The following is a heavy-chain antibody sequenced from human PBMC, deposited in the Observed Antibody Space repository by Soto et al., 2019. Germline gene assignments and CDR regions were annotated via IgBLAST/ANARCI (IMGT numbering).Heavy chain of an antibody. CDR1: GGTFSSYA. CDR2: IIPIFGPA. V-gene: IGHV1-69*01. D-gene: IGHD3-10*01. Sequence: QVQLVQSGAEVKKPGSSVKVSCKASGGTFSSYAISWVRQAPGQGLEWMGGIIPIFGPANYAKKFQGRVTITADESTSTAYMELSSLRSEDTAVYYCARTPYYYGSGNSVRGNWFDPWGQGTLVTVSS. CDR3: ARTPYYYGSGNSVRGNWFDP. J-gene: IGHJ5*02.